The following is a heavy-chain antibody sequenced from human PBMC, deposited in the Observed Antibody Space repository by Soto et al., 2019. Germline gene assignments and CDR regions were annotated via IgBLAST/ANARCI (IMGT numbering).Heavy chain of an antibody. V-gene: IGHV1-18*01. CDR3: AVTYYDSSGFKAAFDI. CDR1: GYTFTSYG. D-gene: IGHD3-22*01. CDR2: ISAYNGNT. J-gene: IGHJ3*02. Sequence: ASVKVSCKASGYTFTSYGSSWVRQAPGQGLEWMGWISAYNGNTNYAQKLQGRVTMTTDTSTSTAYMELRSLRSDDTAVYYCAVTYYDSSGFKAAFDIWGQGTMVTVSS.